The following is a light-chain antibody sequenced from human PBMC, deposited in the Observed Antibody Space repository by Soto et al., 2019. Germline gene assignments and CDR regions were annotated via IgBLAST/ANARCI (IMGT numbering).Light chain of an antibody. V-gene: IGKV3-15*01. CDR3: QQYNNWPPYT. CDR2: SAS. J-gene: IGKJ2*01. Sequence: EIVMTQSPATLSVSPGERATLSCRASQSVSSNLAWYQQKPGQAPRLLIYSASTRATGIPARFSGSGSGTDFTLTISSLQSEDFAVYDCQQYNNWPPYTFGQGTKLEIK. CDR1: QSVSSN.